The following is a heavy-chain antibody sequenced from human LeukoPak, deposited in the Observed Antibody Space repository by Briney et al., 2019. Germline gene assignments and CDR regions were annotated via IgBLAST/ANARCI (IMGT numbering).Heavy chain of an antibody. CDR2: INHSGST. V-gene: IGHV4-34*01. CDR1: GGSFSGYY. D-gene: IGHD3-10*01. J-gene: IGHJ5*02. Sequence: PSETLSLTCAVYGGSFSGYYWSWIRQPPGKGLEWIGEINHSGSTNYNPSLKSRVTISVDTSKNQFSLKLSSVTAADTAVYYCARGPRRLWFGEFKSFDPWGQGTLVTVSS. CDR3: ARGPRRLWFGEFKSFDP.